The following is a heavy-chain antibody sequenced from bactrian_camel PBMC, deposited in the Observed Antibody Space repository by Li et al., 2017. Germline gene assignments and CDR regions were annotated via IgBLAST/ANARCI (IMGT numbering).Heavy chain of an antibody. V-gene: IGHV3S10*01. CDR2: IRLDGTT. CDR1: GITFSRHD. D-gene: IGHD6*01. CDR3: AEGRGSRGEHCYSLNY. Sequence: VQLVESGGGLVQPGESLRLSCVASGITFSRHDMSWVRQAPGKEVEWVADIRLDGTTVYADSVKGRFTISQDLAKSTVYLQLNNLQPDDTATYYCAEGRGSRGEHCYSLNYWGQGTQVTVS. J-gene: IGHJ4*01.